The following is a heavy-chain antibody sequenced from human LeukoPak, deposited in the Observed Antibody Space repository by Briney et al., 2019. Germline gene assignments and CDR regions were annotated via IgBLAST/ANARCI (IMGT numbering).Heavy chain of an antibody. Sequence: GGSLRLSCAASGFTFSSYAMSWVRQAPGGGLEWVSAITVSGDTYSADSVKGRLIISRDTSKNTLYLQMNSLRAEDTAVYYCGKDVPYGGDYWGQGTLVIVSS. CDR2: ITVSGDT. J-gene: IGHJ4*02. CDR1: GFTFSSYA. D-gene: IGHD3-10*01. CDR3: GKDVPYGGDY. V-gene: IGHV3-23*01.